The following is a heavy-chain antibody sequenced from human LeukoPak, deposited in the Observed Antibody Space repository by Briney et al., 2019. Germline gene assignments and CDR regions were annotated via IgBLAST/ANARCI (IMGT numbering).Heavy chain of an antibody. CDR2: ISYDGSNK. Sequence: GGSLRLSCAASGFTFSSYGMHWVRQAPGKGLEWVAGISYDGSNKYYADSVKGRFTISRDNSKNTLYLQMNSLRAEDTAVYYCAKDRGGIQLWLWVPDYWGQGTLVTVSS. CDR1: GFTFSSYG. V-gene: IGHV3-30*18. J-gene: IGHJ4*02. CDR3: AKDRGGIQLWLWVPDY. D-gene: IGHD5-18*01.